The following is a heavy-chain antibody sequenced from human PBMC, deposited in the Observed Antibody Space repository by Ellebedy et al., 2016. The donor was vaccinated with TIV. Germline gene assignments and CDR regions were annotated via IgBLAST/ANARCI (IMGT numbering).Heavy chain of an antibody. CDR3: ARDLGYGSYDY. CDR1: GFTFSSYW. V-gene: IGHV3-74*01. D-gene: IGHD6-13*01. J-gene: IGHJ4*02. Sequence: GESLKISCAASGFTFSSYWMHWVRQAPGKGLVWVSRINSDGSSTSYADSVKGRFTISRDNAKNTLYLQMNSLRAEDTAVYYCARDLGYGSYDYWGQGTLVTVSS. CDR2: INSDGSST.